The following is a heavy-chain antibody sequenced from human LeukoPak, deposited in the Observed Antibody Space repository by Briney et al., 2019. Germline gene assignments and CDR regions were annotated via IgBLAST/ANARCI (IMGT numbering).Heavy chain of an antibody. CDR2: INPNTGGT. D-gene: IGHD6-6*01. CDR3: ARDLGHSSSSD. J-gene: IGHJ4*02. V-gene: IGHV1-2*02. Sequence: WMGWINPNTGGTNYAQKFQGRVTMTRDTSISTAYMELSRLSSDDTAVYYCARDLGHSSSSDWGQGTLVTVSS.